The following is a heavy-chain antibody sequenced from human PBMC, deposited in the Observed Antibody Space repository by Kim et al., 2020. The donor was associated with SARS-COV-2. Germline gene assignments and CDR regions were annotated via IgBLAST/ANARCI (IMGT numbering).Heavy chain of an antibody. CDR3: TRDQGNSSRFYDFDY. Sequence: AESVRGGFTISRDDSENVLYLQMNSLKPDDTAVYYCTRDQGNSSRFYDFDYWGQGTPVTVSS. D-gene: IGHD6-19*01. J-gene: IGHJ4*02. V-gene: IGHV3-15*01.